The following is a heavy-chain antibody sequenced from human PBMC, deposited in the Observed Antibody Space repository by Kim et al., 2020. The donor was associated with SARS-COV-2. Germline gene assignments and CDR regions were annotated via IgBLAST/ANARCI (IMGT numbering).Heavy chain of an antibody. J-gene: IGHJ3*01. V-gene: IGHV5-51*04. Sequence: GESLKISCRTSGYIFTNYWLGWVRQMPGTGLEWMGLIFPGDSEARYSPSFQGQVTFTADEPFSTAYLQWGSLKTSDSGLYYCARLYLAGKTAAGTMGAFDVWGRGTMVTVTS. CDR3: ARLYLAGKTAAGTMGAFDV. CDR2: IFPGDSEA. D-gene: IGHD6-13*01. CDR1: GYIFTNYW.